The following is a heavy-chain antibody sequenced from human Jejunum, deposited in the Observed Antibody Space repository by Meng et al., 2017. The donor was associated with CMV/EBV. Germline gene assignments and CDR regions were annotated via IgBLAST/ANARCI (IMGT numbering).Heavy chain of an antibody. D-gene: IGHD4-11*01. CDR1: FTLSRFG. J-gene: IGHJ6*02. V-gene: IGHV3-30*02. CDR3: AKDKIPVSPYYYGMDV. CDR2: IRFDGTNN. Sequence: FTLSRFGTNVVRQAPGKGLEWVACIRFDGTNNYLVDAVKGRFTISRENSKNMLFLQMNSLRAEDTAVYYCAKDKIPVSPYYYGMDVWGQGTTVTVSS.